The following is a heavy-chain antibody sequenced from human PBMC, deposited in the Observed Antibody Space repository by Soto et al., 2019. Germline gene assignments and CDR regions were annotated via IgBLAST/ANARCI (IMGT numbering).Heavy chain of an antibody. CDR3: ASRHCSSTSCPTGYYYYMDV. J-gene: IGHJ6*03. D-gene: IGHD2-2*01. Sequence: GGSLRLSCAASGFTFSSYDMHWVRQAPGKGLEWVAVIWYDGSNKYYADSVKGRFTISRDNSKNTLYLQMNSLRAEDTAVYYCASRHCSSTSCPTGYYYYMDVWGKGTTVTVSS. CDR2: IWYDGSNK. V-gene: IGHV3-33*01. CDR1: GFTFSSYD.